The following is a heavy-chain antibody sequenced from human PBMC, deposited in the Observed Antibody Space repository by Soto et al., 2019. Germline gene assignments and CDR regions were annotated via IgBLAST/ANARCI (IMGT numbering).Heavy chain of an antibody. V-gene: IGHV3-23*01. Sequence: GGSLRLSCAASGFTFSSYAMSWVRQAPGKGLEWVSAISGSGGSTYYADSVKGRFTTSRDNSKNTLYLQMNSLRAEDTAVYYCANPLRVTMIVVPPDAFDIWGQGTMVTVSS. D-gene: IGHD3-22*01. CDR3: ANPLRVTMIVVPPDAFDI. J-gene: IGHJ3*02. CDR2: ISGSGGST. CDR1: GFTFSSYA.